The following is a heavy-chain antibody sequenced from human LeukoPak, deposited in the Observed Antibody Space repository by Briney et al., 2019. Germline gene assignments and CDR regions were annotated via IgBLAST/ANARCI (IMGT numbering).Heavy chain of an antibody. CDR1: GGSISSGDCY. Sequence: SQTLSLTCTVSGGSISSGDCYWSWIRQTPGKGLEWIGYIYYSGGTYYNPSLKSRVTISVDTSKNQFSLKLISVTAADTAVYYCARYYYDSSGYDYWGQGTLVTVSS. J-gene: IGHJ4*02. CDR2: IYYSGGT. CDR3: ARYYYDSSGYDY. D-gene: IGHD3-22*01. V-gene: IGHV4-30-4*08.